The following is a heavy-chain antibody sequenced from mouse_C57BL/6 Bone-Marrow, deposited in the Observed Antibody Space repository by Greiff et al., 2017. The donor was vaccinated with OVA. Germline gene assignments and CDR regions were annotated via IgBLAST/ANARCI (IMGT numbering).Heavy chain of an antibody. Sequence: VQRVESGAELVRPGTSVKMSCKASGYTFTNYWIGWAKQRPGHGLEWIGDIYPGGGYTNYNEKFKGKATLTADKSSSTAYMQFSSLTSEDSAIYYCARFQLGGFAYWGQGTLVTVSA. CDR3: ARFQLGGFAY. CDR1: GYTFTNYW. CDR2: IYPGGGYT. J-gene: IGHJ3*01. D-gene: IGHD4-1*02. V-gene: IGHV1-63*01.